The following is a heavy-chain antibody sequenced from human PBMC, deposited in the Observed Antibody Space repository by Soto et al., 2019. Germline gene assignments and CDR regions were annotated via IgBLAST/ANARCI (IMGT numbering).Heavy chain of an antibody. V-gene: IGHV4-30-4*08. J-gene: IGHJ3*02. Sequence: QVQLQESGPGLVKPSQTLSLTCTVSGGSISSGDYYWSWIRQHPGKGLEWIAYIYYSGTTNYNPSLKSRVTIFLDTSKNQFSLRLSSVTAADTAVYYCARGRGGTYDAFDIWGQGTLVTVSS. D-gene: IGHD1-26*01. CDR2: IYYSGTT. CDR3: ARGRGGTYDAFDI. CDR1: GGSISSGDYY.